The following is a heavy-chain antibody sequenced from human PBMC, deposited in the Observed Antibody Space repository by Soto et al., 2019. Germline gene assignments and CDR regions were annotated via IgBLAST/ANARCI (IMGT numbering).Heavy chain of an antibody. CDR1: GFTVSSNY. J-gene: IGHJ6*02. CDR3: ARDRVVVVPAVIRLYYYYGMDV. Sequence: PGGSLRLPCAASGFTVSSNYMSWVRQAPGKGLEWVSVIYSGGSTYYADSVQGRFTISRDNSKNTLYLQMNSLRAEDTAVYYCARDRVVVVPAVIRLYYYYGMDVWGQGTTVTVSS. V-gene: IGHV3-53*01. CDR2: IYSGGST. D-gene: IGHD2-2*02.